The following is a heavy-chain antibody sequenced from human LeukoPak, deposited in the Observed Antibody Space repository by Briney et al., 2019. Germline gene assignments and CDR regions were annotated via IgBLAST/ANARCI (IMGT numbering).Heavy chain of an antibody. CDR3: ARSELSYYYGSGSYRVDP. CDR1: GASISSSDW. CDR2: IYYSGST. V-gene: IGHV4-4*02. Sequence: SETLSLTCVVSGASISSSDWWSWVRQSPGKGLEWIGSIYYSGSTYYNPSLKSRVTISVDTSKNQFSLKLSSVTAADTAVYYCARSELSYYYGSGSYRVDPWGQGTLVTVSS. D-gene: IGHD3-10*01. J-gene: IGHJ5*02.